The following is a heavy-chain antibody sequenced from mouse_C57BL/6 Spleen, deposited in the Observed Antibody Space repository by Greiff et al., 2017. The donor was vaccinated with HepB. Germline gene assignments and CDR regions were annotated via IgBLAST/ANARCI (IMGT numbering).Heavy chain of an antibody. Sequence: EVQLVESGGGLVKPGGSLKLSCAASGFTFSSYAMSWVRQTPEKRLEWVATISDGGSYTYYPDNVKGRFTISRDNAKNNLYLQMSHLKSEDTAMYYCARGDPWFAYWGQGTLVTVSA. V-gene: IGHV5-4*01. CDR3: ARGDPWFAY. CDR1: GFTFSSYA. J-gene: IGHJ3*01. CDR2: ISDGGSYT.